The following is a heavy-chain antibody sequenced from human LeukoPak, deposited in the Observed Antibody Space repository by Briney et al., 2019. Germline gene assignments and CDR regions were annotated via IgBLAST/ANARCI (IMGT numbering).Heavy chain of an antibody. J-gene: IGHJ4*02. Sequence: PGGSLRLSCAASGFTFSSYGMHWVRQAPGKGLEWVAVISYDGSNKYYADSVKGRFTISRDNSKNTLYLQMNSLRAEDTAVYYCAKDFPYGIVGATSFVDYWGQGTLVTVSS. CDR2: ISYDGSNK. D-gene: IGHD1-26*01. CDR3: AKDFPYGIVGATSFVDY. V-gene: IGHV3-30*18. CDR1: GFTFSSYG.